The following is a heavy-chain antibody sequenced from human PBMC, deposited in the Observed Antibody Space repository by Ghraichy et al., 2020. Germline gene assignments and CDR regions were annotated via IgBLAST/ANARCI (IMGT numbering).Heavy chain of an antibody. CDR3: ARGVGATTDYYYGMDV. D-gene: IGHD1-26*01. CDR2: ISYDGSNK. Sequence: GESLNISCAASGFTFSSYAMHWVRQAPGKGLEWVAVISYDGSNKYYADSVKGRFTISRDNSKNTLYLQMNSLRAEDTAVYYCARGVGATTDYYYGMDVWGQGTTVTVSS. CDR1: GFTFSSYA. V-gene: IGHV3-30*04. J-gene: IGHJ6*02.